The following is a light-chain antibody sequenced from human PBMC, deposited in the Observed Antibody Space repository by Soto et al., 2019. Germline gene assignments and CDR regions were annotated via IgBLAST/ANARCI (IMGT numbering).Light chain of an antibody. CDR2: DVS. CDR1: SSDVGGYKY. V-gene: IGLV2-14*01. Sequence: QSALTQPASVSGSPGQSITISCTGTSSDVGGYKYVSWYQQHPGKAPKLMIYDVSNRPSGVSNRFSGSKSCNTASLTISALQAEDEADYYCSSYTSSSTVVFGGGTQLTV. J-gene: IGLJ2*01. CDR3: SSYTSSSTVV.